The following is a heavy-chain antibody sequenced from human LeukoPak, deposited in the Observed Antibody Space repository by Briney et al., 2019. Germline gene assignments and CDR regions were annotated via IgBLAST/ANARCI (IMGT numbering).Heavy chain of an antibody. J-gene: IGHJ4*02. CDR1: GGSFSGYY. D-gene: IGHD3-9*01. CDR2: INHSGST. CDR3: ARERPSYYDILTGYYPRSLPYYFDY. Sequence: SETLSLACAVYGGSFSGYYWSWIRQPPGKGLEWIGEINHSGSTNYNPSLKSRVTISVDTSKNQFSLKLSSVTAADTAVYYCARERPSYYDILTGYYPRSLPYYFDYWGQGTLVTVSS. V-gene: IGHV4-34*01.